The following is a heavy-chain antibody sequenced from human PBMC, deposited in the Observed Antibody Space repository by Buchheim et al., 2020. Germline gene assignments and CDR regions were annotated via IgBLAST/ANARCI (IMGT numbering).Heavy chain of an antibody. J-gene: IGHJ4*02. CDR2: INSDGTKA. CDR3: ASDLNWDIFDH. Sequence: QLVESGGGFFHPGGSLRLSCAASGFTAGGYWMHWVRQAPGKGLVWVSRINSDGTKAIYADSVRGRFTISRDNAKNTLYLQMNSLRAEDTAVYYCASDLNWDIFDHWGQGTL. CDR1: GFTAGGYW. D-gene: IGHD1/OR15-1a*01. V-gene: IGHV3-74*01.